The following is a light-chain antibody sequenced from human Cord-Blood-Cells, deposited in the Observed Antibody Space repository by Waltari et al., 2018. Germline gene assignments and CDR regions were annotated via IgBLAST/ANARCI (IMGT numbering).Light chain of an antibody. V-gene: IGLV2-23*03. CDR1: SSDVGSYNL. Sequence: QSALTQPASVSGSPGQSITISCTGTSSDVGSYNLVSWYQQHPGKAPKLMIYEGSKRPLGVSNRFSGSKSGNTASLTISGLQAEDEADYYCCSYAGSSTFVFGTGTKVT. J-gene: IGLJ1*01. CDR3: CSYAGSSTFV. CDR2: EGS.